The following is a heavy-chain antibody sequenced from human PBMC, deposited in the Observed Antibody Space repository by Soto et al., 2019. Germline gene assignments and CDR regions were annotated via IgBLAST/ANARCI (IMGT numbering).Heavy chain of an antibody. CDR3: ARAGNSSSWSRPTDYNWFDP. D-gene: IGHD6-13*01. V-gene: IGHV1-69*13. CDR2: IIPIFGTA. CDR1: GGTFSSYA. Sequence: SVKGSCKASGGTFSSYAISWVRQAPGQGLEWMGGIIPIFGTANYAQKFQGRVTITADESTSTAYMELSSLRSEDTAVYYCARAGNSSSWSRPTDYNWFDPWGQGTLVTVSS. J-gene: IGHJ5*02.